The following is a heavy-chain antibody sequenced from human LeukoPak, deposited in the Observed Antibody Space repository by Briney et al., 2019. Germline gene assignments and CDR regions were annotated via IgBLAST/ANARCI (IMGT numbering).Heavy chain of an antibody. J-gene: IGHJ6*03. CDR2: ISGSGGST. D-gene: IGHD3-10*01. CDR3: AKDRYYYGSGSVRYMDV. Sequence: GGSLRLSCAASGFTFSSYAVSWVRQAPGKGLEWVSAISGSGGSTYYADSVKGRFTVSRDNSKNTLYLQMNSLRAEDTAVYYCAKDRYYYGSGSVRYMDVWGKGTTVTVSS. V-gene: IGHV3-23*01. CDR1: GFTFSSYA.